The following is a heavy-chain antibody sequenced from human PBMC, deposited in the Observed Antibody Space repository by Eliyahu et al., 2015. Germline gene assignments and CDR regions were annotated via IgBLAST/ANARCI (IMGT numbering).Heavy chain of an antibody. J-gene: IGHJ4*02. Sequence: QVQLQQSGPGVVKPSQTLTLTCAISGDSVXSNTAAWHWXRPSPSRGLEWLGRTYHRSQWYYNYAVSVKSRITINPDTSKNQFSLQLNSVTPEDTAVYYCARGAHRSSWYWGQGTLVTVSS. V-gene: IGHV6-1*01. CDR2: TYHRSQWYY. CDR3: ARGAHRSSWY. CDR1: GDSVXSNTAA. D-gene: IGHD6-6*01.